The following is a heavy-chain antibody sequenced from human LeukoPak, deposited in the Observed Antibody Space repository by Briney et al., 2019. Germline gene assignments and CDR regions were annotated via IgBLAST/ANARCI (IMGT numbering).Heavy chain of an antibody. CDR3: ARGYSYVPDAFDI. CDR2: ISGSGGST. CDR1: GFTFSSYA. Sequence: GGSLRLSCAASGFTFSSYAMSWVRQAPGKGLEWVSAISGSGGSTYYADSVKGRFTISRDNSKNTLYLQMNSLRAEDTAVYYCARGYSYVPDAFDIWGQGTMVTVSS. V-gene: IGHV3-23*01. D-gene: IGHD5-18*01. J-gene: IGHJ3*02.